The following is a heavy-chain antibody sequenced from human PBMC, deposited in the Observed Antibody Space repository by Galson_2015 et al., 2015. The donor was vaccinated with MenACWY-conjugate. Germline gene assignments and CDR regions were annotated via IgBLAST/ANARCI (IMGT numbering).Heavy chain of an antibody. CDR3: ARGVNLASMAGY. CDR1: GDSVRTGGPYWSSYY. J-gene: IGHJ4*02. Sequence: ETLSLTCTISGDSVRTGGPYWSSYYWSWIRQPPGKGLEWIGYMYYSGSANYNPSLKSRVTISVDTSKNQFSLTMTSVTAADTAVYYCARGVNLASMAGYWGQGTLVTVSS. V-gene: IGHV4-61*01. CDR2: MYYSGSA. D-gene: IGHD3-3*02.